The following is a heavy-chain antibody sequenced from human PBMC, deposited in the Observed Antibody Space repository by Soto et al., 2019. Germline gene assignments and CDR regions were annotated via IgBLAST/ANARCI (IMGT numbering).Heavy chain of an antibody. Sequence: SETLSLTCTVSGGSVSSGSYYWSWIRQPPGKGLEWIGYIYYSGSTNYNPSLKSRVTISVDTSKNQFSLKLSSVTAADTAVYYCARAAYDFWSATGFDPWGQGTRVTVSS. CDR3: ARAAYDFWSATGFDP. CDR2: IYYSGST. D-gene: IGHD3-3*01. CDR1: GGSVSSGSYY. J-gene: IGHJ5*02. V-gene: IGHV4-61*01.